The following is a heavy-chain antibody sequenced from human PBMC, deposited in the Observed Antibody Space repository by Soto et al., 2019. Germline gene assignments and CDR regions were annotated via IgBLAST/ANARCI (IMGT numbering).Heavy chain of an antibody. CDR2: MNPNSGNR. D-gene: IGHD3-22*01. CDR3: ARGQYFSDSSGYNDY. J-gene: IGHJ4*02. CDR1: GYTFTTHD. Sequence: ASVKVSCKASGYTFTTHDINWVRQAAGQGLVWMGWMNPNSGNRGYAQKFQDRVTMTRDTSISTAYMELSDLRSEDTAVYYCARGQYFSDSSGYNDYWGQGTQGTVSA. V-gene: IGHV1-8*02.